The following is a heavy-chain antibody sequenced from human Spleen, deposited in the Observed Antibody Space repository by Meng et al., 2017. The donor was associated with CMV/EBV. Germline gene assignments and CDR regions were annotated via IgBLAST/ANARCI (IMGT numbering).Heavy chain of an antibody. CDR2: ISYDGSKK. CDR1: GFSFSHYA. D-gene: IGHD2-2*01. CDR3: ARGTTSSWGQYYFDY. V-gene: IGHV3-30-3*01. J-gene: IGHJ4*02. Sequence: QVQLVESGGGVVQPGRSXXXXCAASGFSFSHYAIHWVRQTPGKGLEWVAFISYDGSKKYYADFVKGRFIMSRDNSKKTVDLQMNSLRAEDTALFYCARGTTSSWGQYYFDYWGQGTLVTVSS.